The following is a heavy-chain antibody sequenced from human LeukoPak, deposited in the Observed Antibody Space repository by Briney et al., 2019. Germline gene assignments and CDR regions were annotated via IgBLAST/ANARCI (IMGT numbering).Heavy chain of an antibody. Sequence: SETLSLTCTVSGGSISSYYWSWIRQPPGKGLEWIGYIYYSGSTNYNPSLKSRVTISVDTSKNQFSLKLSSVTAADTAVYYCARVPPVAAAGLDYWGQGTLVTVSS. CDR2: IYYSGST. CDR3: ARVPPVAAAGLDY. V-gene: IGHV4-59*08. J-gene: IGHJ4*02. D-gene: IGHD6-13*01. CDR1: GGSISSYY.